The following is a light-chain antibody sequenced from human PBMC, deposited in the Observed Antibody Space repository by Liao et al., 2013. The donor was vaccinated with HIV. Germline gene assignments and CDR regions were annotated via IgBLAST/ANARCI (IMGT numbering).Light chain of an antibody. CDR1: DIGIKS. Sequence: SYVLTQPPSVSVAPGKMARITCGGDDIGIKSVHWYQQKPGQAPVLVISYDNDWPSGIPERFSGSNSGNTATLTISRVEAGDEADYYCQVWHNSHDLVFGGGTKLTVL. CDR2: YDN. V-gene: IGLV3-21*01. CDR3: QVWHNSHDLV. J-gene: IGLJ3*02.